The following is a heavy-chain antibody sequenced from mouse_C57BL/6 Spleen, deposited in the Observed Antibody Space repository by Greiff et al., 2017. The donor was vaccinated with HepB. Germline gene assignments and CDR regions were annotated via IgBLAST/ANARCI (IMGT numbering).Heavy chain of an antibody. CDR3: ASGYYGKDYFDY. Sequence: QVQLQQPGTELVKPGASVKLSCKASGYTFTSYWMHWVKQRPGQGLEWIGNINPSNGGTNYNEKFKSKATLTVDKSSSTAYLQLSSLTSEDSAVYNSASGYYGKDYFDYWGQGTTLTVSS. CDR1: GYTFTSYW. D-gene: IGHD1-1*01. V-gene: IGHV1-53*01. CDR2: INPSNGGT. J-gene: IGHJ2*01.